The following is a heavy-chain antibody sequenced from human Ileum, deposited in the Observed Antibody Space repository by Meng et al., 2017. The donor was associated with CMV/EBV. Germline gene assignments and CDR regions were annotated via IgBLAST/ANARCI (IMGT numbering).Heavy chain of an antibody. V-gene: IGHV1-46*01. D-gene: IGHD5-24*01. Sequence: SCKTSGYTFTSYYIHWVRHAPGQGLEWMGIFDPSGDATAHTQKYQGRVTMTGDTSTSTVHMYLSSLTSDDTAVYYCAREMASTYHFDYWGQGTLVTVSS. CDR1: GYTFTSYY. CDR2: FDPSGDAT. CDR3: AREMASTYHFDY. J-gene: IGHJ4*02.